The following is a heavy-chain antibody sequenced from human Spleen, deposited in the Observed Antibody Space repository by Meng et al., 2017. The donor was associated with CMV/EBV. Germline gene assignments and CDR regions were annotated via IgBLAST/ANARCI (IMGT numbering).Heavy chain of an antibody. D-gene: IGHD3-3*01. V-gene: IGHV3-74*01. J-gene: IGHJ4*02. CDR3: ARQDYDFWSALDY. CDR2: TNTDGSST. Sequence: ESLKISCAASGFTFSGYWMYWVRQAPGKGLVWVSRTNTDGSSTTFADSVKGRFTVSRDNAKNTVYLQMNSLRAEDTAVYFCARQDYDFWSALDYWGQGTLVTVSS. CDR1: GFTFSGYW.